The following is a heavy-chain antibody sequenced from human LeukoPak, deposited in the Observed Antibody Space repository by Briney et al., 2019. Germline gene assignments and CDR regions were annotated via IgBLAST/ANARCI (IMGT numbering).Heavy chain of an antibody. Sequence: GGSLRLSCAASGFTFSSYSMNWVRQAPGNGLEWVSSISSSSSYIYYADSVKGRFTISRDNAKNSLYLQMNSLRAEDTAVYCCARGSGNNLFDPWGQGTLVTVSS. V-gene: IGHV3-21*01. CDR3: ARGSGNNLFDP. CDR1: GFTFSSYS. CDR2: ISSSSSYI. D-gene: IGHD3-10*01. J-gene: IGHJ5*02.